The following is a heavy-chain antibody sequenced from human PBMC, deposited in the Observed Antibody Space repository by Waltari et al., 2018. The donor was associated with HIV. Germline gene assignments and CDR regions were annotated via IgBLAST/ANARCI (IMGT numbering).Heavy chain of an antibody. CDR2: INHSGST. Sequence: QVQLQQWGAGLLKPSETLSRTCAVYGGSFSGYYWSWIRQPPGKGLEWIGEINHSGSTNSNPSLKSRVTISVDTSKNQFSLKLSSVTAADTAVYYCARREIRFLEWLLPRGAFDIWGQGTMVTVSS. V-gene: IGHV4-34*01. J-gene: IGHJ3*02. CDR1: GGSFSGYY. CDR3: ARREIRFLEWLLPRGAFDI. D-gene: IGHD3-3*01.